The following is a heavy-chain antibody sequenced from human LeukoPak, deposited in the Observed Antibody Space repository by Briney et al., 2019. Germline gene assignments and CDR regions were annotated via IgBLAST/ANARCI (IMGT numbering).Heavy chain of an antibody. D-gene: IGHD1-1*01. CDR1: NYSISDGHY. J-gene: IGHJ4*02. CDR3: VRGGASRWGTNSFDF. CDR2: AFQSGST. Sequence: PSETLSLTCAVSNYSISDGHYWGWIRQPPGKGLEWIANAFQSGSTYYSPPPRSRVTVSVDTSKNQFSLMVRSVTAADTAVYYCVRGGASRWGTNSFDFWGQGKLVTVSS. V-gene: IGHV4-38-2*01.